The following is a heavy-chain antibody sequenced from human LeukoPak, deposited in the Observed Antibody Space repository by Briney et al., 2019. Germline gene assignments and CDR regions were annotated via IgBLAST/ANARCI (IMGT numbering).Heavy chain of an antibody. V-gene: IGHV3-7*01. CDR2: IKQSGTEQ. CDR1: GFTFTNYW. Sequence: GGSLRLSCAASGFTFTNYWMSWVRQAPGQGLEWVANIKQSGTEQYYVDSVKGRFTISRDNTRNSLFLQMNSLRAEDTAVYYCARGGYYHIDYWGQGTLVTVSS. J-gene: IGHJ4*02. CDR3: ARGGYYHIDY. D-gene: IGHD3-22*01.